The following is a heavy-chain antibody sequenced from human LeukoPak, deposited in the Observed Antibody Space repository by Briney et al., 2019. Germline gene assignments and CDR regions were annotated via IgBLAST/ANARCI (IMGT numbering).Heavy chain of an antibody. CDR3: AKGMRFLEWLLSGYDAFDI. D-gene: IGHD3-3*01. Sequence: PGGSLRLSCAASGFTFSSYAMHWVRQAPGKGLEWVAVISYDGSNKYYADSVKGRFTISRDNSKNTLYLQMNSLRAEDTAVYYCAKGMRFLEWLLSGYDAFDIWGQGTMVTVSS. CDR1: GFTFSSYA. V-gene: IGHV3-30-3*01. CDR2: ISYDGSNK. J-gene: IGHJ3*02.